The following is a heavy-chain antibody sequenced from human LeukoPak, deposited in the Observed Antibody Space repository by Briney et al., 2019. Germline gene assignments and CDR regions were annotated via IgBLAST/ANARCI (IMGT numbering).Heavy chain of an antibody. CDR3: ARDPHCSGGSRYPRGSWFDP. J-gene: IGHJ5*02. CDR2: INPNSGGT. Sequence: GASVKVSCKASGYTFTGYYMHWVRQAPGQGLEWMGWINPNSGGTNYAQKFQGRVTMTRDTSISTAYMELSRLRSDDTAVYYCARDPHCSGGSRYPRGSWFDPWGQGTLVTVSS. D-gene: IGHD2-15*01. CDR1: GYTFTGYY. V-gene: IGHV1-2*02.